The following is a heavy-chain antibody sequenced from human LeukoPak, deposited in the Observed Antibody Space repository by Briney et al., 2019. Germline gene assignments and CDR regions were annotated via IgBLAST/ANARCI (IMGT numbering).Heavy chain of an antibody. V-gene: IGHV3-48*02. CDR3: ARDYIYGLDL. J-gene: IGHJ4*02. CDR1: GFTFSTYS. D-gene: IGHD5-18*01. CDR2: ISRSSNSI. Sequence: GGSLRLSCAASGFTFSTYSMNWVRRAPGKGLEWVSYISRSSNSIYYADSVRGRFTISRDNATNSLYLQMNSLRDEDTALFYCARDYIYGLDLWGQGTLVTVSS.